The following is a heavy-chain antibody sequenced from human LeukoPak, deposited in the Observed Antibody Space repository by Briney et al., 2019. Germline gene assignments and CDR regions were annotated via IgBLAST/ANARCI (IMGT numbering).Heavy chain of an antibody. J-gene: IGHJ6*02. Sequence: PSETLSLTCTVSGGSINSYYWSWIRQPAGKGLEWIGRIYTSGSTNYNPSLKSRVTMSVDTSKNQFSLKLSSVTAADTAVYYCARDLVVPAAMLGYYYYYGMDVWGQGTTVTVSS. CDR1: GGSINSYY. D-gene: IGHD2-2*01. CDR3: ARDLVVPAAMLGYYYYYGMDV. V-gene: IGHV4-4*07. CDR2: IYTSGST.